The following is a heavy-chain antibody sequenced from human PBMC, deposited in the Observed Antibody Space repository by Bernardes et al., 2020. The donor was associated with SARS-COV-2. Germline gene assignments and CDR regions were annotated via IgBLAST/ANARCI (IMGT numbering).Heavy chain of an antibody. Sequence: TLSLTCAVSGDSLSNKNWWSWVRQPPEKGLEWIGQIFDNGGPTYNPSFRSRVTITVDKSKSQLSLQLTAVTAADTALYFCAKHQGNTFVPWGQGTMVTVSS. CDR2: IFDNGGP. J-gene: IGHJ3*01. V-gene: IGHV4-4*01. D-gene: IGHD3-10*01. CDR3: AKHQGNTFVP. CDR1: GDSLSNKNW.